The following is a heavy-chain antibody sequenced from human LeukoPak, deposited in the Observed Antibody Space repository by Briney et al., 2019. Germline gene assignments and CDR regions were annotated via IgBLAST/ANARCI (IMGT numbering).Heavy chain of an antibody. V-gene: IGHV3-21*01. CDR3: VRDVSRRIGMDV. CDR1: GFSFKSYT. CDR2: ISPVSSYT. D-gene: IGHD2/OR15-2a*01. J-gene: IGHJ6*02. Sequence: GGSLRLSCLGSGFSFKSYTMNWVREAPGNGLEWVSAISPVSSYTWYAESVKGLFTIPRDNPKNSLYLQMDSLRAEDTAVYYCVRDVSRRIGMDVWGQGTTVTVSS.